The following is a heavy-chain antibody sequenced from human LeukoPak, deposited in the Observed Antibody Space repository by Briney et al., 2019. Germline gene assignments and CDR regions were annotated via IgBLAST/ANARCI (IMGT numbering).Heavy chain of an antibody. V-gene: IGHV3-21*01. J-gene: IGHJ6*03. D-gene: IGHD1-26*01. CDR3: ARVLWGGDYYYMDV. Sequence: GGSLRLSCAASGFTFRSYSMNWVRQAPGKGLEWVSSISSGSSYIYYADSVKGRFTISRDNAKNSLYLQMNSLRAEDTAVYYCARVLWGGDYYYMDVWGKGTTVTVSS. CDR2: ISSGSSYI. CDR1: GFTFRSYS.